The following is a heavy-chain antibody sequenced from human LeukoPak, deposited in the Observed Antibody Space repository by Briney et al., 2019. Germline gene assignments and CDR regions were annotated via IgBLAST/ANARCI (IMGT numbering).Heavy chain of an antibody. D-gene: IGHD4-23*01. V-gene: IGHV1-2*02. J-gene: IGHJ3*02. Sequence: ASVKVSCKASGYTFTGYDMHWVRQAPGQGLEWMGWINPNSGGTNYAQKFQGRVTMTRDTSISTAYMELSRLRSDDTAVYYCARDYGGNSDAFDIWGQGTMVTVSS. CDR1: GYTFTGYD. CDR2: INPNSGGT. CDR3: ARDYGGNSDAFDI.